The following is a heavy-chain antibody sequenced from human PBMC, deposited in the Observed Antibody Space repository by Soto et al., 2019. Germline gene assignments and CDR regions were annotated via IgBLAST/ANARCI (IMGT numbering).Heavy chain of an antibody. CDR1: GFPFDDYG. CDR3: TRSRITMIVVVRPFDY. D-gene: IGHD3-22*01. V-gene: IGHV3-49*04. CDR2: IRSKAYGGTT. Sequence: PGGSLRLSCAASGFPFDDYGMSWVRQAPGKGLEWVGFIRSKAYGGTTEYAASVKGRFTISRDDSKSIAYLQMNSLKTEDTAVYYCTRSRITMIVVVRPFDYWGQGTLVTVSS. J-gene: IGHJ4*02.